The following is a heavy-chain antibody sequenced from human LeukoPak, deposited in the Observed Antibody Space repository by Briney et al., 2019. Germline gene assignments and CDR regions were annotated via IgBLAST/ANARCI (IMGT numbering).Heavy chain of an antibody. CDR1: VYSLSRRYY. CDR2: IYHSGRT. Sequence: PSETLSLTCAVSVYSLSRRYYWDWLRQPPGNGLEWIESIYHSGRTYYSPSVKRRVPISVDTSKNHFSLKLSSVTAADTAVYFCARRTVTTSYFDYWGQGTLVTVSS. D-gene: IGHD4-11*01. V-gene: IGHV4-38-2*01. CDR3: ARRTVTTSYFDY. J-gene: IGHJ4*02.